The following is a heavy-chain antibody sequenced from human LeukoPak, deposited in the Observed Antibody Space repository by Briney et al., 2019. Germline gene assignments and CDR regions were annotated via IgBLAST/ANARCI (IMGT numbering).Heavy chain of an antibody. V-gene: IGHV1-18*01. D-gene: IGHD6-13*01. CDR2: ISAYNGNT. Sequence: GASVKVSCKASGYTFTSYGISWVRQAPGQGLEWMGWISAYNGNTNYEQKYQGRVTMTTDTPTSTAYMELRSLTSDDTAVYFCARDFSSVLGSNWYRPFDYWGQGTLVTVSS. J-gene: IGHJ4*02. CDR1: GYTFTSYG. CDR3: ARDFSSVLGSNWYRPFDY.